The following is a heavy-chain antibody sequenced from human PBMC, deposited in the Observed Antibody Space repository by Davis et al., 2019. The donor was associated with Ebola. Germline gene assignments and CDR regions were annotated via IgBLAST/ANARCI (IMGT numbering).Heavy chain of an antibody. CDR3: AKDQWEDDYWYFDH. CDR1: GFTVSSNY. Sequence: GESLKISCAVSGFTVSSNYMSWVRQAPGKGLEWVAVLYSGGSSYYADSVKGRFTISRDNTKNTLYLQMSSLRAEDTAVYYCAKDQWEDDYWYFDHWGRGTLVTVSS. V-gene: IGHV3-53*01. J-gene: IGHJ2*01. D-gene: IGHD1-26*01. CDR2: LYSGGSS.